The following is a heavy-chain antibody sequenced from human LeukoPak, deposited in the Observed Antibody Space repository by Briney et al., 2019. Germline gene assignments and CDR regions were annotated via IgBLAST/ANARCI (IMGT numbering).Heavy chain of an antibody. CDR3: ARDYGSGSYFFPL. CDR2: IYSGGST. CDR1: GFTVSSNY. D-gene: IGHD3-10*01. V-gene: IGHV3-53*04. Sequence: PGGSLRLSCAASGFTVSSNYMSWVRQAPGKGLEWVSVIYSGGSTYYADSVKGRFTISRHNSKNTLYLQMNSLRAEDTAVYYCARDYGSGSYFFPLWGQGTLVTVSS. J-gene: IGHJ4*02.